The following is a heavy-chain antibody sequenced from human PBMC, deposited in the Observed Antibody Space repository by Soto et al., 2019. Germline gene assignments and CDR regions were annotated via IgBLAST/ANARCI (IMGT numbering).Heavy chain of an antibody. J-gene: IGHJ4*02. CDR3: ARARATIAAAAIFDC. CDR1: GGSISTSNW. CDR2: VYRTGST. V-gene: IGHV4-4*02. Sequence: QVQLQESGPGLVKPSGTLSLTCAVSGGSISTSNWWSWVRQPPGQGLEWIGEVYRTGSTNYNPSLESRLTISVDKSGNRCSLKLTSVAAADTALYYCARARATIAAAAIFDCWGQGTLVTVSS. D-gene: IGHD6-13*01.